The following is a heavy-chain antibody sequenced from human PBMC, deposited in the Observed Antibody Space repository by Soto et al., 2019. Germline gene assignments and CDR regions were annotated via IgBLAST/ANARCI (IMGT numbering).Heavy chain of an antibody. CDR3: AAELGFGKLSVV. V-gene: IGHV1-69*01. CDR1: GDTFKNCV. CDR2: IIPLFGTT. J-gene: IGHJ6*02. Sequence: QVQVVQSGVEVRRPGSSVKVSCKXXGDTFKNCVISWVRQAPGQGLEWMGGIIPLFGTTDFAQRFQGRLTITTDESTTTAYMELSRLRSEDTATYYCAAELGFGKLSVVWGQGTTVIVSS. D-gene: IGHD3-10*01.